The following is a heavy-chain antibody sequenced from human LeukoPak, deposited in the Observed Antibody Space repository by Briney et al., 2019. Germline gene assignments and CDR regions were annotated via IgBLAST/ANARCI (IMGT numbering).Heavy chain of an antibody. CDR1: GFTFSSYA. CDR3: AREGCRRDPVCYRGAFDI. J-gene: IGHJ3*02. Sequence: PGGSLRLSCAASGFTFSSYAMHWVRQAPGKGLEWVAVISYDGSNKYYADSVKGRFTISRDNSKNTLYLQMNSLRAEDTAVYYCAREGCRRDPVCYRGAFDIWGQGTMVTVSS. D-gene: IGHD1-14*01. V-gene: IGHV3-30-3*01. CDR2: ISYDGSNK.